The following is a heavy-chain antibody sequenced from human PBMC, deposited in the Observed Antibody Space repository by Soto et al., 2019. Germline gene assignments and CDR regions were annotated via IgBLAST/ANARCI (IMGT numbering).Heavy chain of an antibody. V-gene: IGHV3-11*01. CDR3: ARDLRRGSSGWGHYYYYMDV. CDR2: ISSSGSTI. J-gene: IGHJ6*03. CDR1: GFTFSDYY. D-gene: IGHD6-19*01. Sequence: QVQLVESGGGLVKPGGSLRLSCAASGFTFSDYYMSWIRQAPGKGLEWVSYISSSGSTIYYADSVKGRFTISRDNAKNSLYRQMNSLRAEDTAVYYCARDLRRGSSGWGHYYYYMDVWGKGTTVTVSS.